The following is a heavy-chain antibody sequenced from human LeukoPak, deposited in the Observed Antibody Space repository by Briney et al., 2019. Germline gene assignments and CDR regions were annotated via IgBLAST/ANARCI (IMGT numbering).Heavy chain of an antibody. Sequence: SVKVSCKASGGTFTSYSMSWVRQAPGQGLEWMGGIIPIFGTTNYAQKFQGRVTMTTDESTSTAYMELSSLRSEDTAVYYCARVSSNNYYDSSGYDAFDIWGQGTMVTVSS. D-gene: IGHD3-22*01. CDR3: ARVSSNNYYDSSGYDAFDI. CDR2: IIPIFGTT. CDR1: GGTFTSYS. J-gene: IGHJ3*02. V-gene: IGHV1-69*05.